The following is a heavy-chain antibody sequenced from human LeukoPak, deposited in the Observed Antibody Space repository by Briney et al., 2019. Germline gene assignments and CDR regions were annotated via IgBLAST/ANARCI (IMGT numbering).Heavy chain of an antibody. Sequence: PGGSLRLSCAASGFTFSSYWMHWVRQAPGKGLVWVSRINSDGSSTNYADSVKGRFTISRDNAKNTLHLQMNSLRAEDTAVYYCVRDVFLGAVAGRRGDSWGQGTLVTVSS. J-gene: IGHJ4*02. V-gene: IGHV3-74*01. CDR3: VRDVFLGAVAGRRGDS. CDR1: GFTFSSYW. CDR2: INSDGSST. D-gene: IGHD6-19*01.